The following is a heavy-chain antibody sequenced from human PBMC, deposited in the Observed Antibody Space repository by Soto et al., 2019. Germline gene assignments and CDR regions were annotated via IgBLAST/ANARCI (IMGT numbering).Heavy chain of an antibody. CDR3: ATSYGSGYRAFDS. D-gene: IGHD3-10*01. V-gene: IGHV1-69*02. CDR2: INPILSMS. J-gene: IGHJ4*02. CDR1: GDTFNFYT. Sequence: QVQLVQSGADVQRPGSSVRVSCKASGDTFNFYTINWVRQAPGQGLQWMGRINPILSMSNYAPRFQGRVTMNADKSTSTAYMELSSLRSEDTAMYYCATSYGSGYRAFDSWGQGALVTVSS.